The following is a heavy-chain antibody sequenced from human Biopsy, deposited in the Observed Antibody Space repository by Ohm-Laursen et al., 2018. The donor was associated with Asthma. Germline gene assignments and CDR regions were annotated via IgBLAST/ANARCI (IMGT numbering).Heavy chain of an antibody. Sequence: SLRLSCTASGFTFSNYAMSWVRQAPGKGLEWASRVKGDGRRTSYADSVKGRFTMARDNSKNTLDLQMNSLREEDTAVYYCVRDGTDDAFDIWGQGTVVSVSS. CDR1: GFTFSNYA. CDR3: VRDGTDDAFDI. CDR2: VKGDGRRT. D-gene: IGHD1-1*01. J-gene: IGHJ3*02. V-gene: IGHV3-23*01.